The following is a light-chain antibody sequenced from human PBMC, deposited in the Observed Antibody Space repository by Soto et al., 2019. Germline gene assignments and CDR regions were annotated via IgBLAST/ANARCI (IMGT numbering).Light chain of an antibody. CDR2: RNH. Sequence: QSVLTQSPPESATPGQRVTISCSGSGSNIGTHAVNWYQQVPGTAPTLLIFRNHQRPSGVPDRFSGSKSGTSASLAISGPQSEDEADYYCAAWDDSLRAVVFGGGTKLTVL. V-gene: IGLV1-44*01. CDR1: GSNIGTHA. J-gene: IGLJ2*01. CDR3: AAWDDSLRAVV.